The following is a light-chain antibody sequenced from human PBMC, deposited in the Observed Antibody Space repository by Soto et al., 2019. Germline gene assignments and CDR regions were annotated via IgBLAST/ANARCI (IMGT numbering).Light chain of an antibody. CDR2: DDN. Sequence: SSELTQAPSVSVAPGQTARITCGGNNIGSKSVHWYQQKPGQAPVLVVYDDNDRPSGIPERFSGSNSGNTATLTISRVEAGDEADYHCQVWDIGSDHPGVFGTGTKVTVL. CDR1: NIGSKS. J-gene: IGLJ1*01. CDR3: QVWDIGSDHPGV. V-gene: IGLV3-21*02.